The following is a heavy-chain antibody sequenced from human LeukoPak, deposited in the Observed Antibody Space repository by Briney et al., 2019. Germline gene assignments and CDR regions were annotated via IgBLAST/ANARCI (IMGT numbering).Heavy chain of an antibody. CDR3: ARLSTAVAGGDY. CDR1: GLAFTNSW. CDR2: IKQDGSEK. Sequence: GSLRLSCAASGLAFTNSWMSWVRQTPGEGLEWVANIKQDGSEKYYVDSVKGRFTISRDNAKNSLYLQMNSLTAEGTALYYCARLSTAVAGGDYWGQGALVTVSS. V-gene: IGHV3-7*01. D-gene: IGHD6-19*01. J-gene: IGHJ4*02.